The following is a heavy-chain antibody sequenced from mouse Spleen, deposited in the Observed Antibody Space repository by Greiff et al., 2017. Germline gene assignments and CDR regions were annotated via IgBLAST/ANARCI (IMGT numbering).Heavy chain of an antibody. CDR1: GYSFTDYN. CDR3: ARNGYGSSYVAWFAY. V-gene: IGHV1-39*01. D-gene: IGHD1-1*01. Sequence: EVKLQQSGPELVKPGASVKISCKASGYSFTDYNMNWVKQSNGKSLEWIGVINPNYGTTSYNQKFKGKATLTVDQSSSTAYMQLNSLTSEDSAVYYCARNGYGSSYVAWFAYWGQGTLVTVSA. J-gene: IGHJ3*01. CDR2: INPNYGTT.